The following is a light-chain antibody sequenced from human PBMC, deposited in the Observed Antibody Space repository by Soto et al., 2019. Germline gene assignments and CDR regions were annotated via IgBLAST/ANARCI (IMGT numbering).Light chain of an antibody. CDR1: SSDVGGYNY. J-gene: IGLJ2*01. CDR2: DVS. CDR3: GSYRSSITLGGV. V-gene: IGLV2-14*03. Sequence: QSALTQPASVSGSPGQSITISCTGTSSDVGGYNYVSWYQQHPGKAPKLVMYDVSNRPSGISNRFSGSKSGNTATLTISGLQAEDEADYFGGSYRSSITLGGVFGGGTQLTVL.